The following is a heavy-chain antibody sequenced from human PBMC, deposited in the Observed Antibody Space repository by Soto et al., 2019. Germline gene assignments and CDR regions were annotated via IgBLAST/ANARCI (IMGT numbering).Heavy chain of an antibody. Sequence: QVQLVESGGGVVQPGRSLRLSCAASGFNFNNYGMHWVRQAPGKGLEWVAVIWNDGNGYYYANSVKGRFTISRDNSKNTLYLQMRSLRAEDTAVYYCARRQISPPTRGAASARGGMDVWGQGPRSPSP. J-gene: IGHJ6*02. CDR1: GFNFNNYG. V-gene: IGHV3-33*01. CDR2: IWNDGNGY. D-gene: IGHD6-13*01. CDR3: ARRQISPPTRGAASARGGMDV.